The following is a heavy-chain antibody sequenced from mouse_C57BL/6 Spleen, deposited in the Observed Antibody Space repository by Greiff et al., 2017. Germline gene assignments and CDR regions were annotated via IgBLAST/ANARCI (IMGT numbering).Heavy chain of an antibody. V-gene: IGHV1-39*01. CDR3: ARIDTMVTTYFDY. Sequence: EVQLQQSGPKLVKPGASVKISCKASGYSFTDYNMNWVKQSNGKSLEWIGVINPNYGTTSYNQKFKGKATVTVDQSSSTAYMLLNSLTSEDSAVYYCARIDTMVTTYFDYWGQGTTLTVSS. CDR2: INPNYGTT. J-gene: IGHJ2*01. D-gene: IGHD2-2*01. CDR1: GYSFTDYN.